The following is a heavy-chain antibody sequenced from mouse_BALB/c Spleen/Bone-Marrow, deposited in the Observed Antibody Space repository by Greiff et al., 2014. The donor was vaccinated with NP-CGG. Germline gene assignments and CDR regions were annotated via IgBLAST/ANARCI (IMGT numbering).Heavy chain of an antibody. Sequence: VQLQQSGAELVKPGASVKLSCTTSGFNIKDTYIHWVKRRPEQGLDWIGRIDPADDTTIYDPKFQDKATITTDTSSSMAYLQLSSLTSEDAAVYFCSRGTRYYFDHWGQGTTLTVSS. CDR2: IDPADDTT. CDR3: SRGTRYYFDH. V-gene: IGHV14-3*02. J-gene: IGHJ2*01. D-gene: IGHD1-1*01. CDR1: GFNIKDTY.